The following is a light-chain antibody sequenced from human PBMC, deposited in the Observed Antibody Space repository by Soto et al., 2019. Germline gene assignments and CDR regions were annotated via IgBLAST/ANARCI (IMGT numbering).Light chain of an antibody. J-gene: IGLJ3*02. CDR1: SNDVGGYNL. Sequence: QSVLTQPASVSGSPGQSITISCTGTSNDVGGYNLVSWFQQHPGKAPKLMISEVNKRPSGVSNRFSGSKSANTASLTISGLQAEDEADYYCCSHVGGSSPQWVFAGGTKVTVL. CDR2: EVN. CDR3: CSHVGGSSPQWV. V-gene: IGLV2-23*02.